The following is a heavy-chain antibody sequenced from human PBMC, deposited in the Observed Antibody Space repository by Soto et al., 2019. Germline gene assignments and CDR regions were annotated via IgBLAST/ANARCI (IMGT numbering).Heavy chain of an antibody. CDR3: ARRQDSSSPHFDY. Sequence: ETLSLTCTVSGGSISSSSYYWGWIRQPPGKGLEWIGSIYYSGSTYYNPSLKSRVTISVDTSKNQFSLKLSSVTAADTAVYYCARRQDSSSPHFDYWGQGTLVTVSS. V-gene: IGHV4-39*01. CDR2: IYYSGST. CDR1: GGSISSSSYY. D-gene: IGHD6-6*01. J-gene: IGHJ4*02.